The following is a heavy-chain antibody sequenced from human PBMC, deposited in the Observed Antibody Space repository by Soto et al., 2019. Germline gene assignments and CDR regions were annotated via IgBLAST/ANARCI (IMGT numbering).Heavy chain of an antibody. J-gene: IGHJ6*02. V-gene: IGHV1-69*01. CDR2: IIPLFGTT. Sequence: QVQVVQSGVEVRRPGSSVTVSCKASGDTFKNCAISWVRQAPGQGLEWMGGIIPLFGTTDFAQRFQGRLTITTDESTTTAYMELSRLRSEDTATYYCAAELGFGKLSVVWGQGTTVIVSS. CDR3: AAELGFGKLSVV. D-gene: IGHD3-10*01. CDR1: GDTFKNCA.